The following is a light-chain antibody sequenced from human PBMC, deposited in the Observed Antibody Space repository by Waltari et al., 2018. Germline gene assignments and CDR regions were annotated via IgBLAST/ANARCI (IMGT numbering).Light chain of an antibody. CDR3: SSYRSSTLVV. V-gene: IGLV2-14*03. J-gene: IGLJ2*01. CDR1: SSDIGGYGY. Sequence: QSALTQPASVSGSPGQSITISCTGSSSDIGGYGYVPWYQQHPGKAPKLLIYDVSYRPSGVSNRFSGSKSANTASLTISGLQAEDEADYYCSSYRSSTLVVFGGGTKLTVL. CDR2: DVS.